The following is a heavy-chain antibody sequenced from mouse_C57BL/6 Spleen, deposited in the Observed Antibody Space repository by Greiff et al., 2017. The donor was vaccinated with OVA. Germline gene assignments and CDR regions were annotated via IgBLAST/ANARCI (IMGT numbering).Heavy chain of an antibody. CDR3: ARREDSNYLDY. CDR2: IDPSDSYT. Sequence: QVQLQQPGAELVKPGASVKLSCKASGYTFTSYWMQWVKQRPGQGLEWIGEIDPSDSYTNYNQKFKGKATLTVDTSSSTAYMQLSSLTSEASAVYYCARREDSNYLDYWGQGTTLTVSS. V-gene: IGHV1-50*01. J-gene: IGHJ2*01. CDR1: GYTFTSYW. D-gene: IGHD2-5*01.